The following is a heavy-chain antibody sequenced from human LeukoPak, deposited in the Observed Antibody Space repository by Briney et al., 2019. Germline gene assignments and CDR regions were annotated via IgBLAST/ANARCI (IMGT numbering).Heavy chain of an antibody. V-gene: IGHV4-30-4*01. Sequence: PSETLSLTCTVSGGSISSGDYYWSWLRQPPGKGLEWIGYIYYSGSTYYNPSLKSRATISVDTSKNQFSLKLSSVTAADTAVYYCARESPKYRGFDYWGQGTLVTVSS. CDR1: GGSISSGDYY. D-gene: IGHD5-18*01. J-gene: IGHJ4*02. CDR3: ARESPKYRGFDY. CDR2: IYYSGST.